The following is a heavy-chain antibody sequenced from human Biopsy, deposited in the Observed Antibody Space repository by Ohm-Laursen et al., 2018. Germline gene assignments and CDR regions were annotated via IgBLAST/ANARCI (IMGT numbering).Heavy chain of an antibody. D-gene: IGHD1-26*01. CDR3: ARVEAGTYDALDI. V-gene: IGHV4-59*01. CDR2: IYYSGGT. CDR1: GGSMTGYD. J-gene: IGHJ3*02. Sequence: SETLSLTCTVSGGSMTGYDWSWIRPAPGKGLEWIGYIYYSGGTKYNPSLASRVTFSVDMSKSQFSLKLYSVTAADTAVYYCARVEAGTYDALDIWGQGTLVAVSA.